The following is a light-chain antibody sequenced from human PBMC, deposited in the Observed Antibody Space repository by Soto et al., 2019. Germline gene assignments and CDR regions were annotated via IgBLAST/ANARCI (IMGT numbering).Light chain of an antibody. CDR3: SSYAGTV. CDR2: EVS. CDR1: SSDVGGYNY. J-gene: IGLJ2*01. V-gene: IGLV2-8*01. Sequence: QSALTQPPSASGSPGQSVTISCTGTSSDVGGYNYVSWYQQHPGKAPKLMIYEVSKWPSGVPDRFSGSKSGNTASLTVSGLQAEDEADYYCSSYAGTVFGGGTKLTVL.